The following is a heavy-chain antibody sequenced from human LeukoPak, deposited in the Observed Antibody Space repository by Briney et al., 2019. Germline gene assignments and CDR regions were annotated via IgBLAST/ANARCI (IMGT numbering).Heavy chain of an antibody. CDR3: ARNYGAKTALFFDY. Sequence: GGSLRLSCAASGFTFSSYWMSWVRQAPGKGLEWVANIKQDGSEKYYVDSVKGRFTISRDNAKNSLYLQMNSLRAEDTAVYYCARNYGAKTALFFDYWGQGTLVTVSS. CDR1: GFTFSSYW. D-gene: IGHD4-17*01. CDR2: IKQDGSEK. J-gene: IGHJ4*02. V-gene: IGHV3-7*01.